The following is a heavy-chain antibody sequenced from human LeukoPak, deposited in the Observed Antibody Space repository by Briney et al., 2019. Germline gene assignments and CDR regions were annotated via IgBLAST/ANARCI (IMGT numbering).Heavy chain of an antibody. J-gene: IGHJ4*02. CDR3: AKDVGSSSSLPFDH. Sequence: GGSLRLSCAASGFTFDDYAMHWVRQAPGKGLEWVSGISWNSGSIGYADSVKGRFTISRDNAKNSLYLQMNSLRAEDTALYYCAKDVGSSSSLPFDHWGQGTLVTVSS. D-gene: IGHD6-6*01. CDR1: GFTFDDYA. CDR2: ISWNSGSI. V-gene: IGHV3-9*01.